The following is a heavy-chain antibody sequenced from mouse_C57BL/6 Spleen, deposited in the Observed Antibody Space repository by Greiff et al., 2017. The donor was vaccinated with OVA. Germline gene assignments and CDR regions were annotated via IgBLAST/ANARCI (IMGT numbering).Heavy chain of an antibody. J-gene: IGHJ4*01. D-gene: IGHD2-2*01. CDR2: ISYDGSN. CDR1: GYSITSGYY. V-gene: IGHV3-6*01. Sequence: EVQLQESGPGLVKPSQSLSLTCSVTGYSITSGYYWNWIRQFPGNKLEWMGYISYDGSNNYNPSLKNRISITRDTSKNQFFLKLNSVTTEDTATYYCAREGGYDRDYYAMDYWGQGTSVTVSS. CDR3: AREGGYDRDYYAMDY.